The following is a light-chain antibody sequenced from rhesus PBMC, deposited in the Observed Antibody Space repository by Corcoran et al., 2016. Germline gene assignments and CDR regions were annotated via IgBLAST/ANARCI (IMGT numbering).Light chain of an antibody. CDR3: QQQDNFPFT. V-gene: IGKV1-69*01. J-gene: IGKJ3*01. CDR1: QGISNW. Sequence: DIQMTQSPSSLSASVGDRVTITCRASQGISNWLAWYQQKPGKAPNLLIYRASNLKTGVPSRFSGSGSRTDSTLTISSLQPEDIATYYCQQQDNFPFTFGPGTKMDIK. CDR2: RAS.